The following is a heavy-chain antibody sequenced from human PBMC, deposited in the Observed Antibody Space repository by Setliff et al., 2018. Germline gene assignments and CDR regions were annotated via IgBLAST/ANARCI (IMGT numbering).Heavy chain of an antibody. CDR3: ARDPLTTNRRRAFDI. Sequence: SETLSLTCAVSGSSIISDYYWVWIRQPPGRGLEWIGSIFQSGNTYYNPSLKSRVTISVDTSKNQFSLKVNSVTAADTAVYYCARDPLTTNRRRAFDIWGQGTMVTVSS. CDR2: IFQSGNT. V-gene: IGHV4-38-2*02. CDR1: GSSIISDYY. J-gene: IGHJ3*02. D-gene: IGHD4-17*01.